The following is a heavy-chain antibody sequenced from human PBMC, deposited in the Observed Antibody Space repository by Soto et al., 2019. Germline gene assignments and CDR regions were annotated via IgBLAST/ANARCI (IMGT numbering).Heavy chain of an antibody. CDR1: GFIFTDYV. J-gene: IGHJ4*02. CDR3: VGPVPFFNF. Sequence: GGSLRLSCAASGFIFTDYVMGWVRQAPRKGPEWVAAVSSDGGSRYFADSVKGRFTVSRDNSKGTLYLQMDSLSAGDTAVYHFVGPVPFFNFWGPGTVVTVSS. V-gene: IGHV3-23*01. CDR2: VSSDGGSR. D-gene: IGHD3-16*01.